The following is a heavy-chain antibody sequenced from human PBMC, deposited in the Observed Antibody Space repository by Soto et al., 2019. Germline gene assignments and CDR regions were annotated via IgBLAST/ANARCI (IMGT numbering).Heavy chain of an antibody. CDR3: ARDEGTGRPLDY. V-gene: IGHV3-48*02. J-gene: IGHJ4*02. CDR2: SSSISSTI. D-gene: IGHD1-1*01. Sequence: GGPLRLSCAASGFTFSSYSMNWVRQAPGKGLEWVSSSSSISSTIYYADSVKGRFTISRDNAKNSLYLQMNSLRDEDTAVYYCARDEGTGRPLDYWGQGTLVTVSS. CDR1: GFTFSSYS.